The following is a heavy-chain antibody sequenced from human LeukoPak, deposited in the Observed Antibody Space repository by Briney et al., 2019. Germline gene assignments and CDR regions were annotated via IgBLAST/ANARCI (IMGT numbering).Heavy chain of an antibody. CDR1: GGSIGTCY. V-gene: IGHV4-59*01. Sequence: SETLSLTCAVYGGSIGTCYWTWIRQAPGKGLEWIGYIDYSGSTNCNPSLKSRVSISLDTSKSQFSLKLTSLTAADTAVYYSARGRRSSSRHDAIDIWGQGTMVTVSS. CDR2: IDYSGST. CDR3: ARGRRSSSRHDAIDI. D-gene: IGHD6-13*01. J-gene: IGHJ3*02.